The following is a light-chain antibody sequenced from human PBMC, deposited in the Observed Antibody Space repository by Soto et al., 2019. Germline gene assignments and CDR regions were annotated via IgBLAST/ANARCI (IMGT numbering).Light chain of an antibody. CDR3: QQYGSSRA. CDR1: QSFSSSY. CDR2: RAS. J-gene: IGKJ1*01. Sequence: EIVLTQSPGTLSLSPGERATLSCRVSQSFSSSYLARYQQKPGQAPRLLIYRASIRATGIPDRFSGSGSGTDFTLTISRLETEDFAVYYCQQYGSSRAFGQGTKVEIK. V-gene: IGKV3-20*01.